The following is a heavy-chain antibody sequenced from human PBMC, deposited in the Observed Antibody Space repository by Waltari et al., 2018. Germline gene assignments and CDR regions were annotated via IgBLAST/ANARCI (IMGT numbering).Heavy chain of an antibody. D-gene: IGHD3-10*01. CDR1: GGSFSGYS. Sequence: QVQLQQWGAGLMKPSETLSLTCAVYGGSFSGYSWSWIRQPPGKGLGWIGEINHSGSTNYNPSLKSRVTISVDTSKNQFSLKLSSVTAADTAVYYCARGSSGGYYGSGSYYSPYFDYWGQGTLVTVSS. CDR3: ARGSSGGYYGSGSYYSPYFDY. J-gene: IGHJ4*02. V-gene: IGHV4-34*01. CDR2: INHSGST.